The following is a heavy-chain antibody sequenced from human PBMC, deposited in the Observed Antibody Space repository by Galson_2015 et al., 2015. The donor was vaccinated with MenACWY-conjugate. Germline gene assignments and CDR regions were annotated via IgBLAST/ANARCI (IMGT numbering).Heavy chain of an antibody. CDR1: GFTFSTYA. CDR3: ASTYGDFWSGYWDY. D-gene: IGHD3-3*01. Sequence: SLRLSCAASGFTFSTYAMNWVRQAPGKGLEWVSGISGPGFSTYYADSVKGRFTISRDNSKNTIYLQMNSLRAEDTAVYYCASTYGDFWSGYWDYWGQGTLVTVSS. V-gene: IGHV3-23*01. CDR2: ISGPGFST. J-gene: IGHJ4*02.